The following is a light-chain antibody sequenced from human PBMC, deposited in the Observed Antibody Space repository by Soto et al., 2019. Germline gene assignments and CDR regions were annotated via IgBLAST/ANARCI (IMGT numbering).Light chain of an antibody. V-gene: IGLV2-14*03. J-gene: IGLJ1*01. Sequence: QAASVSGSPGQSITISCTGTSSDVGGYNYVSWYQQHPGKVPKLMIYDVSNRPSGVSNRFSGSKSGNTASLTISGLQAEDEADYYCSSYTSSSTYVFGIGTKLTVL. CDR2: DVS. CDR1: SSDVGGYNY. CDR3: SSYTSSSTYV.